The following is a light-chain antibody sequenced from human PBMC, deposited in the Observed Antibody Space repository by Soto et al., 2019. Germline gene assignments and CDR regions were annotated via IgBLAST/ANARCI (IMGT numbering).Light chain of an antibody. Sequence: QSALTQPPSASGSPGQSVTISCTGTSSDVGGYDYVSWYQQRPGKAPKLLIHEVTKRPSGISYRFSGSKSGNTASLTISGLQGEDEADYYCSAYTVSRTYVFGTGTKVTVL. V-gene: IGLV2-8*01. CDR1: SSDVGGYDY. J-gene: IGLJ1*01. CDR3: SAYTVSRTYV. CDR2: EVT.